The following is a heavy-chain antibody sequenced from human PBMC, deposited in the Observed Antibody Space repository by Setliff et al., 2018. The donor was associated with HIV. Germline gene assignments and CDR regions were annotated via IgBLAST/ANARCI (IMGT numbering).Heavy chain of an antibody. CDR2: MHYSGTA. CDR3: AGGKGNSGTYRFLFGSPNEIDAFEI. J-gene: IGHJ3*02. V-gene: IGHV4-39*07. CDR1: GGSTSSSSNY. Sequence: SETLSLTCTVSGGSTSSSSNYWGWIRQPPGKGLEWIGNMHYSGTAYYNPSLRSRVKISVDTSKNELSLNLRSVTAADTAVYYCAGGKGNSGTYRFLFGSPNEIDAFEIWGLGTMVTVSS. D-gene: IGHD3-10*01.